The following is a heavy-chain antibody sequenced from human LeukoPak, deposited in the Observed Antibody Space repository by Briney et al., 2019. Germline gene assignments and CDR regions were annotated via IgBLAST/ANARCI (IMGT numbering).Heavy chain of an antibody. CDR3: ARSVYTRIAVTEGATNWFDP. Sequence: GGSLRLSCAASGFTFSSYWMSWVRQAPGKGLEWVANIKQDGSDKYYADSVKGRFTISRDNSKNTLYLQMNSLRAEDTAVYYCARSVYTRIAVTEGATNWFDPWGQGTLVTVSS. D-gene: IGHD6-19*01. J-gene: IGHJ5*02. CDR2: IKQDGSDK. V-gene: IGHV3-7*01. CDR1: GFTFSSYW.